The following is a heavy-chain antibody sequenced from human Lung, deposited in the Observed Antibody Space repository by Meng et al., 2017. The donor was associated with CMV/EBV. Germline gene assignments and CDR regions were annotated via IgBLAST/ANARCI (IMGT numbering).Heavy chain of an antibody. Sequence: ETLSLXXAASGFTFDDYAMHWVRQAPGKGLEWVSLISWDGGSTYYADSVKGRFTISRDNSKNSLYLQMNSLRAEDTALYYCAKGLRYYYGMDVWGQGTMVTVAS. CDR3: AKGLRYYYGMDV. CDR2: ISWDGGST. J-gene: IGHJ6*02. V-gene: IGHV3-43D*03. D-gene: IGHD6-19*01. CDR1: GFTFDDYA.